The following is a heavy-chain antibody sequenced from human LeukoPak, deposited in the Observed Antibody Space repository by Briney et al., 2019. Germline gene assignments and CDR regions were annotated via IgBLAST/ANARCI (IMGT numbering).Heavy chain of an antibody. V-gene: IGHV1-2*02. D-gene: IGHD2-21*02. CDR3: ARVPSIVVVTAIYFDY. J-gene: IGHJ4*02. Sequence: ASVKVSCKASGYTFTSYDINWVRQAPGQGLEWMGWINPNSGGTNYAQKFQGRVTMTRDTSISTAYMELSRLRSDDTAVYYCARVPSIVVVTAIYFDYWGQGTLVTVSS. CDR2: INPNSGGT. CDR1: GYTFTSYD.